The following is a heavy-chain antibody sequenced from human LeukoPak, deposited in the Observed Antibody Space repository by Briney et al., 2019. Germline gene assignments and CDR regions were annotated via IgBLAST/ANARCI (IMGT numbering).Heavy chain of an antibody. J-gene: IGHJ3*02. V-gene: IGHV1-8*01. CDR2: MNPNSGNT. CDR3: AKDQQLSSPDAFDI. D-gene: IGHD5-18*01. CDR1: GYTFTSYD. Sequence: GASVKVSCKASGYTFTSYDINWVRQATGQGLEWMGWMNPNSGNTGYAQKFQGRVTMTRNTSISTAYMELSSLRSEDTAVYYCAKDQQLSSPDAFDIWGQGTMVTVSS.